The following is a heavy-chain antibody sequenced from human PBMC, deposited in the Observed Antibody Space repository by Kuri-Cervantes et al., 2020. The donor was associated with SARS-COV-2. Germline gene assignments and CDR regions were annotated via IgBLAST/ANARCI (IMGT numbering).Heavy chain of an antibody. CDR2: ISWNSNNI. Sequence: GGSLRLSCAASGFTFDDYAMHWVRQAPGKGLEWVSGISWNSNNIDYADSVKGRFSISRDNAKNSLFLQMSSLRAGDTAMYYCTRESEKRVSKSFDSWGQGTLVTVSS. CDR1: GFTFDDYA. CDR3: TRESEKRVSKSFDS. D-gene: IGHD1-14*01. V-gene: IGHV3-9*01. J-gene: IGHJ4*02.